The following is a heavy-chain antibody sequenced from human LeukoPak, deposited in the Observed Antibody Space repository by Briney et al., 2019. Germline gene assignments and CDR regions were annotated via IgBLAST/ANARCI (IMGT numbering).Heavy chain of an antibody. D-gene: IGHD5-12*01. V-gene: IGHV3-30*04. CDR3: GRGYDPFDY. Sequence: PGGSLRLSCAASGFTFSSYAMHWVRQAPGKGLEWVAVISYDGSDKYYADSVKGRFTISRDNSKNTLYLQMNSLRAEDTAVCYCGRGYDPFDYWGQGTLVTVSS. CDR2: ISYDGSDK. J-gene: IGHJ4*02. CDR1: GFTFSSYA.